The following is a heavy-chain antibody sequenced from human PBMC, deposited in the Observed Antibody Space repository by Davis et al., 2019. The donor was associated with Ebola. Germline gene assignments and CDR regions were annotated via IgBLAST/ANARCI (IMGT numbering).Heavy chain of an antibody. CDR2: IYHSRST. J-gene: IGHJ6*02. CDR3: ARGGYCSSTSCYTAYYYYGMDV. CDR1: GGSISSSSYY. D-gene: IGHD2-2*02. Sequence: SETLSLTCTVSGGSISSSSYYWGWIRQPPGKGLEWIGSIYHSRSTNYNPSLKSRVTISVDKSKNQFSLKLSSVTAADTAVYYCARGGYCSSTSCYTAYYYYGMDVWGQGTTVTVSS. V-gene: IGHV4-39*07.